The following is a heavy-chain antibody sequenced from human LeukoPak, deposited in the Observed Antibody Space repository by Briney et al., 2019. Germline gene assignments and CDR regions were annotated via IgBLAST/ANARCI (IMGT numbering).Heavy chain of an antibody. V-gene: IGHV4-30-2*01. D-gene: IGHD5-18*01. CDR3: ARGRLRYYYFDY. Sequence: SETLSLTCAVSGGFISSGGYSWSWSRQPPGKGLEWIGYIYHSGSTYYNPSLKSRVTISVDRSKNQFSLKLSSVTAADTAVYYCARGRLRYYYFDYWGQGTLVTVSS. CDR1: GGFISSGGYS. CDR2: IYHSGST. J-gene: IGHJ4*02.